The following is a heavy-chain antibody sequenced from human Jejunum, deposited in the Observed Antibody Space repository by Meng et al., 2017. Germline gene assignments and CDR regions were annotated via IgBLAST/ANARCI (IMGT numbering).Heavy chain of an antibody. J-gene: IGHJ5*02. CDR1: GGSISSNNW. CDR2: IYHGGST. Sequence: SETLSLTCAVSGGSISSNNWWSWVRQPPGKGLEWIGEIYHGGSTNYNPSVKSRVSMSVDKSKNQVSLELSSVTATDTAVYYCSSYVWGSRPRGVLSWGQGTLVTVSS. V-gene: IGHV4-4*02. D-gene: IGHD3-16*01. CDR3: SSYVWGSRPRGVLS.